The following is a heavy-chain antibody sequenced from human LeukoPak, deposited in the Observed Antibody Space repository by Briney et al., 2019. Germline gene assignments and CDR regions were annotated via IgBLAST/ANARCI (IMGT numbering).Heavy chain of an antibody. CDR2: ISGYNGNR. V-gene: IGHV1-18*01. CDR3: ARWTPYYDFWSGYYDYNWFDP. CDR1: GYRFTSYG. D-gene: IGHD3-3*01. J-gene: IGHJ5*02. Sequence: GASVKVSCKAFGYRFTSYGISWVRQAPGQGLEWMGWISGYNGNRKYAQKLQGRVTMTTDTPTSIAYMELRSLRSDDTAVYYCARWTPYYDFWSGYYDYNWFDPWGQGTLVTVSS.